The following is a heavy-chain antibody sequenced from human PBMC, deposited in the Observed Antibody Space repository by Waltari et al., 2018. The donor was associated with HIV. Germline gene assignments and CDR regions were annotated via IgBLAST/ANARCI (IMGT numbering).Heavy chain of an antibody. CDR2: INAGNGNT. CDR1: GYTFSSYA. CDR3: ARVNAVYSYGRGY. J-gene: IGHJ4*02. D-gene: IGHD5-18*01. V-gene: IGHV1-3*01. Sequence: QVQLVQSGAEVKKPGASVKVSCKASGYTFSSYALLWVRQAPGQRLEWMGWINAGNGNTEYSQRFQGRVTITRDTSASTAYMELSSLRSEDTAVYYCARVNAVYSYGRGYWGQGALVTVSS.